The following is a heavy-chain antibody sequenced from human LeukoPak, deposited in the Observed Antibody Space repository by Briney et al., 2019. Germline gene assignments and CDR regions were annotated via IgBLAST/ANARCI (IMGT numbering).Heavy chain of an antibody. Sequence: PGGSLRLSCVASGFTFSSYSMTWVRQAPGKGLEWVSYISSSGSSIKYADSVKDRFTLSRDNAKNSLYLQMNSLRDEDTAVYYCARDQDWAFDYWGQGTLVTVSS. D-gene: IGHD3-9*01. CDR2: ISSSGSSI. V-gene: IGHV3-48*02. CDR1: GFTFSSYS. J-gene: IGHJ4*02. CDR3: ARDQDWAFDY.